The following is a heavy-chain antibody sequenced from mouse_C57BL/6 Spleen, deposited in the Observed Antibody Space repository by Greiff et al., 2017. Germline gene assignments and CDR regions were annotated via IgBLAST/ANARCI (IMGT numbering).Heavy chain of an antibody. CDR3: ARSKGYYGSREDYFDD. CDR1: GYSFTGYF. CDR2: INPYNGDT. D-gene: IGHD1-1*01. J-gene: IGHJ2*01. V-gene: IGHV1-20*01. Sequence: VQLQQSGPELVKPGDSVKISCKASGYSFTGYFMNWVMQSHGKSLEWIGRINPYNGDTFYNQKFKGKATLTVDKSSSTAHMELRSLSSEDSAVYYCARSKGYYGSREDYFDDWGQGTTLTVSS.